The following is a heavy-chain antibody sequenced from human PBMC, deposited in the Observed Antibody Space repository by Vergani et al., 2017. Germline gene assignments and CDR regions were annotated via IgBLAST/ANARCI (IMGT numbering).Heavy chain of an antibody. D-gene: IGHD3-3*01. J-gene: IGHJ4*02. V-gene: IGHV4-31*03. CDR3: ARLGWSGKLDY. Sequence: QVQLQESGPGLVKPSQTLSLTCTVSGGSISRGGYYWSWIRQHPGKGLEWIGYIYYSGSTYYNPSLKSRVTISVDPSKNQFSLKLSSVTAADTAVYFCARLGWSGKLDYWGQGTLVTVSS. CDR1: GGSISRGGYY. CDR2: IYYSGST.